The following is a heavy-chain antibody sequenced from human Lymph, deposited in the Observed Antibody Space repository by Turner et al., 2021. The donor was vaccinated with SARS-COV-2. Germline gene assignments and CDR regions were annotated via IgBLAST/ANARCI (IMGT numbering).Heavy chain of an antibody. CDR3: AKDLAGTYYSSFDY. D-gene: IGHD1-26*01. CDR2: INWSGGSI. Sequence: EVQRVDPGGGLLQPGGSLEPPWAASGFTFDDYAMHWVRQAPGKGLEWVSGINWSGGSIAYADSVKGRFTISRDNPKNSLYLQMNSLRAEDTAFYYCAKDLAGTYYSSFDYWGQGTLVTVSS. J-gene: IGHJ4*02. V-gene: IGHV3-9*01. CDR1: GFTFDDYA.